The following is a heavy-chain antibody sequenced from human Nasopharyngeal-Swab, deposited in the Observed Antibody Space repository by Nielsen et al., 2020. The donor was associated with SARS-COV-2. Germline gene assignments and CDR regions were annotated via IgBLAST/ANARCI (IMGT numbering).Heavy chain of an antibody. J-gene: IGHJ6*03. CDR3: ARDRFSGYMDV. V-gene: IGHV3-53*01. D-gene: IGHD6-25*01. Sequence: WIRQPPGKGLEWVSVIYSGGSTYSADSVKGRFTISRDNSKNTLYLQMNSLRAEDTAVYYCARDRFSGYMDVWGKGTTVTVSS. CDR2: IYSGGST.